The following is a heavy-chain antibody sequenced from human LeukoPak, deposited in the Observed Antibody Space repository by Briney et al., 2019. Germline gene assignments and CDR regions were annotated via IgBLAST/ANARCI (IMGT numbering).Heavy chain of an antibody. CDR3: ARVGITIFGVATNALDI. CDR2: ISSSGSTI. J-gene: IGHJ3*02. Sequence: PGGSLRLSCAASGFTFSSYEMNWVRQASGKGLEWVSYISSSGSTIYYADSVKGRFTISRDNAKNSLYLQMNSLRAEDTAVYYCARVGITIFGVATNALDIWGQGTMVTVSS. CDR1: GFTFSSYE. D-gene: IGHD3-3*01. V-gene: IGHV3-48*03.